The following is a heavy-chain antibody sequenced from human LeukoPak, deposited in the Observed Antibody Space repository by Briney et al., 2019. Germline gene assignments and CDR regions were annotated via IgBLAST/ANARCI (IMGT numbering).Heavy chain of an antibody. CDR3: ARGARDTIFGVVIIRGSNWFDP. CDR2: MNPNSSNT. D-gene: IGHD3-3*01. J-gene: IGHJ5*02. V-gene: IGHV1-8*03. Sequence: ASVKVSCKASGYTFTSYDINWVRQATGQGLEWMGWMNPNSSNTGYAQKFQGRVTITRNTSISTAYMELSSLRSEDTAVYYCARGARDTIFGVVIIRGSNWFDPWGQGTLVTVSS. CDR1: GYTFTSYD.